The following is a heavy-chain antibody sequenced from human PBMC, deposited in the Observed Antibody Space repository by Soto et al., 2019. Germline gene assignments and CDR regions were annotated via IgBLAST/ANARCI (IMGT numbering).Heavy chain of an antibody. CDR2: IYPSD. Sequence: PGESLKISCQASGYTFINNWIGWVRQKPGKGLEWLGIIYPSDYSPSFQGHVTISADKSISTAYLQWSSLKASDTAMYYCAREVVVVPAAISWFDPWGQGTLVTVSS. V-gene: IGHV5-51*01. D-gene: IGHD2-2*01. CDR1: GYTFINNW. CDR3: AREVVVVPAAISWFDP. J-gene: IGHJ5*02.